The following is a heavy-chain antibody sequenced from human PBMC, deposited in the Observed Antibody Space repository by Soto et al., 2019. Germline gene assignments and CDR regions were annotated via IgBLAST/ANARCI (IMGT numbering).Heavy chain of an antibody. CDR2: IWYDGSNK. D-gene: IGHD3-9*01. J-gene: IGHJ4*02. CDR1: GFTFSSYG. CDR3: ARGYDILTGWGFDY. V-gene: IGHV3-33*01. Sequence: QVQLVESGGGVVQPGRSLRLSCAASGFTFSSYGMHWVRQAPGKGLEWVAVIWYDGSNKYYADSVKGRFTISRDNSKNTLYLQMNSLRAEDTAVYYCARGYDILTGWGFDYWGQGTLVTVSS.